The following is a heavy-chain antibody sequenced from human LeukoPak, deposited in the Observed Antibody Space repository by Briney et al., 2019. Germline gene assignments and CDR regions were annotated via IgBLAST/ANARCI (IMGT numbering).Heavy chain of an antibody. CDR1: GASMSNYH. J-gene: IGHJ5*02. V-gene: IGHV4-59*01. Sequence: PSETLSLTCAVSGASMSNYHWSWIRQPPVRGLEYIGYVYNSGSTFYNPSLKSRVTISADTSRKQFSLKLTSVTATDTAVYYCARGTGGYRFDPWGQGILVTVSS. CDR2: VYNSGST. D-gene: IGHD1-1*01. CDR3: ARGTGGYRFDP.